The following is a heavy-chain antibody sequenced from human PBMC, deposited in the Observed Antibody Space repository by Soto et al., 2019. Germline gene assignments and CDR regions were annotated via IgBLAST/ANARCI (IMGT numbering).Heavy chain of an antibody. CDR1: GGSISDYQ. D-gene: IGHD3-16*02. Sequence: QVQLQESGPGLVRPSETLSLTCSVSGGSISDYQWHWIRQSPGKGLEWVGYIYYSGRTKYNPSLKSRVTISRDTSAKQFSLGLRSVTAAYTAVYYCTRMRSFGEISPYFDDWGQGTLVTVSS. J-gene: IGHJ4*02. CDR3: TRMRSFGEISPYFDD. CDR2: IYYSGRT. V-gene: IGHV4-59*01.